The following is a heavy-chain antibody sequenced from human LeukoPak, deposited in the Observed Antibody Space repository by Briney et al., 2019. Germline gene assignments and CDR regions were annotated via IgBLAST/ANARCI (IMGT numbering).Heavy chain of an antibody. CDR1: GFTLSSNY. D-gene: IGHD3-9*01. CDR3: ARDCCLRYASGN. V-gene: IGHV3-53*01. Sequence: GGSLRLSCAASGFTLSSNYMSWVRQAPGKGLEWVSVIYSGGSSYYADSVKGRFTIFRDDSKNTLYLQMNSLRAEDTAVYYCARDCCLRYASGNWGQGTLVTVSS. CDR2: IYSGGSS. J-gene: IGHJ4*02.